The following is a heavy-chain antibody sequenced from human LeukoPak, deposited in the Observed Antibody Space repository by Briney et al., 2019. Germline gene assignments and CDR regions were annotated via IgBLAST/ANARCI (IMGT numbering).Heavy chain of an antibody. CDR2: INPNSGGT. V-gene: IGHV1-2*02. D-gene: IGHD3-10*01. CDR1: GNTFTGYY. J-gene: IGHJ6*03. Sequence: GASVKVSCKASGNTFTGYYMHWVRQAPGQGLEWMGWINPNSGGTNYAQKFQGRVTMTRDTSISTAYMELSRLRSDDTAVYYCARDGSGSYFRNYMDVWGKGTTVTVSS. CDR3: ARDGSGSYFRNYMDV.